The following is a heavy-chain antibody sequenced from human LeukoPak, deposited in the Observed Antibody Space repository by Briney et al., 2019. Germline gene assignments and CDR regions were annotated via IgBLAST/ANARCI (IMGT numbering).Heavy chain of an antibody. J-gene: IGHJ1*01. CDR1: GYTFTTYY. V-gene: IGHV1-2*02. D-gene: IGHD2-2*01. CDR2: INPNSGGT. CDR3: ARTVQYCSSTSCYLPEYFQH. Sequence: ASVKVSCKASGYTFTTYYMHWVRQAPGQGLEWMGWINPNSGGTNYAQKFQGRVTMTRDTSISTAYMELSRLRSDDTAVYYCARTVQYCSSTSCYLPEYFQHWGQGTLVTVSS.